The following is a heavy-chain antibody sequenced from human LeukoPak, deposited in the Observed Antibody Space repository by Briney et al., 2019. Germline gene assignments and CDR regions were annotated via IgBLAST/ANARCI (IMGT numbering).Heavy chain of an antibody. Sequence: SETLSLTRTVSGGSISSYYWSWIRQPPGKGLEWIGYIYYSGSTNYSPSLKSRVTISVDTSKNQFSLKLSSVTAADTAVYYCARLSPHNYFDYWGQGTLVTVSS. V-gene: IGHV4-59*08. CDR2: IYYSGST. CDR1: GGSISSYY. CDR3: ARLSPHNYFDY. J-gene: IGHJ4*02.